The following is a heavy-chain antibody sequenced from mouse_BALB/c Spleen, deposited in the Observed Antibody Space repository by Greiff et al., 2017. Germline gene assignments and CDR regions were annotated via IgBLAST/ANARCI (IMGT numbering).Heavy chain of an antibody. Sequence: EVNLVESGGGLVKPGGSLKLSCAASGFTFSSYAMSWVRQSPEKRLEWVAEISSGGSYTYYPDTVTGRFTISRDNAKNTLYLEMSSLRSEDTAMYYCARDDYGMGYAMDYWGQGTSVTVSS. CDR2: ISSGGSYT. J-gene: IGHJ4*01. D-gene: IGHD1-1*01. CDR1: GFTFSSYA. V-gene: IGHV5-9-4*01. CDR3: ARDDYGMGYAMDY.